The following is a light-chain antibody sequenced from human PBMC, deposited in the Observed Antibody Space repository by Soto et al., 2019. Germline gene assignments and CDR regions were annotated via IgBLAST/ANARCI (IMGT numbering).Light chain of an antibody. Sequence: DIVMTQSPDSLAVSLGERATINCKSSQRVLYSSNNKNYLAWYQQKPGQPPKLLIYWASTRASGVPDRFSGSGSGTDFTLTISSLQAEDVAVYYCQQYYSTPWTFGQGTKVEIK. J-gene: IGKJ1*01. V-gene: IGKV4-1*01. CDR1: QRVLYSSNNKNY. CDR2: WAS. CDR3: QQYYSTPWT.